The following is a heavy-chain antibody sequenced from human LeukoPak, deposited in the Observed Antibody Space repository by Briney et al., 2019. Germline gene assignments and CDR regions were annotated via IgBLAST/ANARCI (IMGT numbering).Heavy chain of an antibody. CDR2: IVGSGDNT. J-gene: IGHJ4*02. D-gene: IGHD2-15*01. V-gene: IGHV3-23*01. CDR3: ARPNSANAYSPLDY. Sequence: RGSLRLSCAVSGFTFSSYAMSWVRQAPGNGLGWVSVIVGSGDNTYYADSMKGRFTTSRDNSKNTPYLQMNSLKAEDTAIYYCARPNSANAYSPLDYWGQGTLVTVSS. CDR1: GFTFSSYA.